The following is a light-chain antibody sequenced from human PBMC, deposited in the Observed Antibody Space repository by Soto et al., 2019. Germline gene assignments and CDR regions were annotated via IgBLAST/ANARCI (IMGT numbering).Light chain of an antibody. CDR2: EVN. CDR1: SSDIGGYNF. V-gene: IGLV2-8*01. Sequence: QSALTQPPSASGSPGQSVTISCTGTSSDIGGYNFVSWYQQHPGKAPKLIIYEVNKRPSGVPDRFSGSKSGNTACLTVSGLQDDDEGDYYCSSYAGTNNLGVFGGGTKLTVL. J-gene: IGLJ3*02. CDR3: SSYAGTNNLGV.